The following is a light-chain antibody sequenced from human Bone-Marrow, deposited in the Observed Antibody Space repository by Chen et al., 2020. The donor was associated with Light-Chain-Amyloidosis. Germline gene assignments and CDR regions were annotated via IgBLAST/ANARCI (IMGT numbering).Light chain of an antibody. CDR2: EVT. CDR1: SSDVGGDNH. Sequence: QSALTQPASVSGSPGQSITISCTGTSSDVGGDNHVSWYQKHPDKAPHLMIYEVTNRPSWVPDRFSGSKSDNTASLTISGLQTEDEADYFCSSYTITNTLVFGSGTRVTVL. CDR3: SSYTITNTLV. V-gene: IGLV2-14*01. J-gene: IGLJ1*01.